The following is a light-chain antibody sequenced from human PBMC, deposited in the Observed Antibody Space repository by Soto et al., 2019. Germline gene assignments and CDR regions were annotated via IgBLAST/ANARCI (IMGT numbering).Light chain of an antibody. V-gene: IGKV3-15*01. CDR3: QQYNKWPLT. CDR2: GAS. Sequence: EIVLTQSPATLSVSQGERATLSCRASESVSNNLAWYQQKPGQAPRLLIFGASAWATGIPARFSGSGSGTEFTLTISSLQSEDFAVYYCQQYNKWPLTFGGGTKVEIK. CDR1: ESVSNN. J-gene: IGKJ4*01.